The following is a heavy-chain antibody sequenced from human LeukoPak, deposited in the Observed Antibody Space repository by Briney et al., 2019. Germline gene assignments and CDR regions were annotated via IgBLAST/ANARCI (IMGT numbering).Heavy chain of an antibody. CDR3: AREAYGDSPPFFDY. Sequence: ASVKVSCKASGYTFTGYYMHWVRQAPGQGLEWMGWINPNSGGTGYAQKFQGRVTMTEDASTDTAYMELSRLRSDDTAVYYCAREAYGDSPPFFDYWGQGTLVTVSS. V-gene: IGHV1-2*02. CDR1: GYTFTGYY. D-gene: IGHD4-17*01. J-gene: IGHJ4*02. CDR2: INPNSGGT.